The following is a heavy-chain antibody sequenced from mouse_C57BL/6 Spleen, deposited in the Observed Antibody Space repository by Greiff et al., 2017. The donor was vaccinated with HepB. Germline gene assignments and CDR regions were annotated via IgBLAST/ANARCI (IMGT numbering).Heavy chain of an antibody. Sequence: EVKVVESGGGLVKPGGSLKLSCAASGFTFSSYAMSWVRQTPEKRLEWVATISDGGSYTYYPDNVKGRFTISRDNAKNNLYLQMSHLKSEDTAMYYCARDLITTVVGDFDYWGQGTTLTVSS. D-gene: IGHD1-1*01. V-gene: IGHV5-4*01. CDR2: ISDGGSYT. CDR3: ARDLITTVVGDFDY. J-gene: IGHJ2*01. CDR1: GFTFSSYA.